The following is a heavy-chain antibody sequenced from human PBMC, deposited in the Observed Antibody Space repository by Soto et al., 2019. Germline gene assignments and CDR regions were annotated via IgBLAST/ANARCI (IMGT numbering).Heavy chain of an antibody. Sequence: ASVKVSCKASRGTFSSYAISWVRQAPGQGLEWMGGIIPIFGTANYAQKFQGRVTITADKSTSTAYMELSSLRSEDTAVYYCARVKYYDILTGYYDYYYGMDVWGQGTTVTVSS. CDR1: RGTFSSYA. V-gene: IGHV1-69*06. CDR2: IIPIFGTA. D-gene: IGHD3-9*01. CDR3: ARVKYYDILTGYYDYYYGMDV. J-gene: IGHJ6*02.